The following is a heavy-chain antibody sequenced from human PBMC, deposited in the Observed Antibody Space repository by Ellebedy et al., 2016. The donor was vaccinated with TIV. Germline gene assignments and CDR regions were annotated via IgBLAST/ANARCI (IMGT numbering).Heavy chain of an antibody. V-gene: IGHV4-59*01. CDR3: ASYSSRIRNFEY. D-gene: IGHD4-11*01. Sequence: MPSETLSLTCTVSGDSISNYYWTWIRQSPGKGLECIGYIYYSGSTYYNPSLRSRVTMSVDTTKNQISLNLKSVTAADTAVYYCASYSSRIRNFEYWGQGTLVTVSS. J-gene: IGHJ4*02. CDR1: GDSISNYY. CDR2: IYYSGST.